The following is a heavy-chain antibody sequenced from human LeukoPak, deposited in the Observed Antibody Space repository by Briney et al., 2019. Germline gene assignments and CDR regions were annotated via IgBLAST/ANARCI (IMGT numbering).Heavy chain of an antibody. CDR3: ARDGYSGSWYDFDY. CDR1: GFTFSTYW. CDR2: VNQDGSEK. J-gene: IGHJ4*02. D-gene: IGHD6-13*01. V-gene: IGHV3-7*01. Sequence: GGSLRLSCAASGFTFSTYWMSWVRQVPGKGLEWVARVNQDGSEKYSVDSVMGRFTISRDNSKNSLFLQMNSLRTDDSAVYYCARDGYSGSWYDFDYWGQGTLVTVSS.